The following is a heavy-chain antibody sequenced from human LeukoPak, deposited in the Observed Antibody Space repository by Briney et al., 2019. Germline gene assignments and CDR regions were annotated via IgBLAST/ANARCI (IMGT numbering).Heavy chain of an antibody. Sequence: SVKVSCKASGGTFSSYAISWVRQAPGQGLEWMGGIIPIFGTANYAQKFQGRVTITADESTSTAYMELSSLRSEDTAVYYCARDPGQALNEYYYYYYMDVWGKGTTVTVSS. CDR3: ARDPGQALNEYYYYYYMDV. CDR1: GGTFSSYA. D-gene: IGHD3-3*02. J-gene: IGHJ6*03. V-gene: IGHV1-69*13. CDR2: IIPIFGTA.